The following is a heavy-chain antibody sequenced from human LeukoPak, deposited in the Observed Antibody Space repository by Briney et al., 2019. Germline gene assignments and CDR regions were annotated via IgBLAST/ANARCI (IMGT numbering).Heavy chain of an antibody. CDR1: GYTFTSYD. CDR2: MNPNSGNT. V-gene: IGHV1-8*01. Sequence: ASVKVSCKASGYTFTSYDINGVRQATGQGLEWMGWMNPNSGNTGYAQKFQGRVTMTRNTSISTAYMELSSLRSEDTAVYYCARGREVRFLEWLSTSYYFDYWGQGTLVTASS. D-gene: IGHD3-3*01. CDR3: ARGREVRFLEWLSTSYYFDY. J-gene: IGHJ4*02.